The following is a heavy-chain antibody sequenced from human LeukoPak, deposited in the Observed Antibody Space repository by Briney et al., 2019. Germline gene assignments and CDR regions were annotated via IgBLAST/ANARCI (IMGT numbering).Heavy chain of an antibody. CDR3: ARVLLLYGSGSYYSPRADYYYMDV. CDR2: IKQDGSEK. V-gene: IGHV3-7*01. J-gene: IGHJ6*03. D-gene: IGHD3-10*01. Sequence: GGSLRLSCAASGFTFSSYWMSWVRQAPGKGLEWVANIKQDGSEKYYVDSVKGRFTISRDNAKNSLYLQMNSLRAEDTAVYYCARVLLLYGSGSYYSPRADYYYMDVWGKGTTVTVSS. CDR1: GFTFSSYW.